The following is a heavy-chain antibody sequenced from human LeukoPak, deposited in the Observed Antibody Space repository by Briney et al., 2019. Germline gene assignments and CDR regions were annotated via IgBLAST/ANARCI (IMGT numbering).Heavy chain of an antibody. D-gene: IGHD2-2*01. CDR1: GFTFSSYA. CDR3: AKDQGTYCSTTSCYAPDAFDI. V-gene: IGHV3-23*01. Sequence: PGGSLRLFCAASGFTFSSYAMSWVRQAPGKGLEWVSVISGSGRSTYYADSVKGRFTISRDNSKNTLYLQMNSLRAEDTAVYYCAKDQGTYCSTTSCYAPDAFDIWGQGTMVTVSS. CDR2: ISGSGRST. J-gene: IGHJ3*02.